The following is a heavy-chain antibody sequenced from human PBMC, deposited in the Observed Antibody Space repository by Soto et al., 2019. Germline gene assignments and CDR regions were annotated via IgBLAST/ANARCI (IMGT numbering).Heavy chain of an antibody. Sequence: SQTLSLTCAISGDSVSSNSAAWNWIRQSPSRGLEWLGRTFYRSTWYNDYAVSVKSRITINPDTSKNQFSLQLNSVTPEDTALYYCARATSRVATITYFYFYGMDVWGQGTTVTVSS. J-gene: IGHJ6*02. V-gene: IGHV6-1*01. CDR2: TFYRSTWYN. D-gene: IGHD5-12*01. CDR3: ARATSRVATITYFYFYGMDV. CDR1: GDSVSSNSAA.